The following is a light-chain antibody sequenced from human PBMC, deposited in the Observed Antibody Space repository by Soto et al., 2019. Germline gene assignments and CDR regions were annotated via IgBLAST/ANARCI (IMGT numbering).Light chain of an antibody. J-gene: IGLJ1*01. CDR3: ISYTGSSTLV. Sequence: QSALTQPASVSGSPGQSIIISCTGTSSDVGGYHYVSWYQHRPRKAPKLMIYDVSIRPSGVSNRFSGSKSGNTASLTISGLQAEDEADYYCISYTGSSTLVFGTGTKLTVL. V-gene: IGLV2-14*03. CDR2: DVS. CDR1: SSDVGGYHY.